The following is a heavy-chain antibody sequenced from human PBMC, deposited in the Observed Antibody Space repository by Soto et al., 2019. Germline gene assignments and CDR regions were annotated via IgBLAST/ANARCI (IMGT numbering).Heavy chain of an antibody. Sequence: QVQLVQSGAEVKKSGASVEVSCKASGYTFTSYYMHWVRQAPGQGLEWMGIINPSGGSTRFAQKLQGRVTLTRDTSTSTVYMELSSLRSDDTAVYYCARDRCDTTSCYECDYWGQGTLVTVSS. CDR1: GYTFTSYY. CDR2: INPSGGST. V-gene: IGHV1-46*01. CDR3: ARDRCDTTSCYECDY. D-gene: IGHD2-2*01. J-gene: IGHJ4*02.